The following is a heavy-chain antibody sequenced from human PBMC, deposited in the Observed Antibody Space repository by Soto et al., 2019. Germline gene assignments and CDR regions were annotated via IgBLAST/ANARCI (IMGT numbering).Heavy chain of an antibody. CDR1: GYTFTSYV. V-gene: IGHV1-18*01. CDR3: ARGYCSCGDCDSIWRIDP. D-gene: IGHD2-15*01. Sequence: GASVKVSCKASGYTFTSYVISWVRQAPGQGLEWMGWMGTYNGNTDYGQKFQGRVTMTTETPTSTAYMELRGLTSDDTAVYYCARGYCSCGDCDSIWRIDPWG. CDR2: MGTYNGNT. J-gene: IGHJ5*02.